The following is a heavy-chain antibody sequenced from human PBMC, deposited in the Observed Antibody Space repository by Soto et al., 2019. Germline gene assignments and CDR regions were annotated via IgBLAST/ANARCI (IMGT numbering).Heavy chain of an antibody. D-gene: IGHD3-22*01. J-gene: IGHJ4*02. CDR1: GFTFSSYA. CDR2: ISYDGSNK. Sequence: QVQLVESGGGVVQPGRSLRLSCAASGFTFSSYAMHWVRQAPGKGLEWVAVISYDGSNKYYAYSVKGRFTIPRDNSKNTLYLQMNRLLAEDTAVYYCARSTRSYYVSSGYYSLHVDYWGQGTLVTVSS. V-gene: IGHV3-30-3*01. CDR3: ARSTRSYYVSSGYYSLHVDY.